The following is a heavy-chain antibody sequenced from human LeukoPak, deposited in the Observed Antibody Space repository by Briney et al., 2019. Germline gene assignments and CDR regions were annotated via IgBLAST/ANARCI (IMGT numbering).Heavy chain of an antibody. V-gene: IGHV3-30*18. Sequence: PGRSLRLSCAASGFTFSSYGMHWVRQAPGKGLEWMAVISYDGSNKYYADSVKGRFTISRDNSKNTLYLQMNSLRAEDTAVYYCAKGPVPFDPWGQGTLVTVSS. CDR2: ISYDGSNK. J-gene: IGHJ5*02. CDR3: AKGPVPFDP. CDR1: GFTFSSYG.